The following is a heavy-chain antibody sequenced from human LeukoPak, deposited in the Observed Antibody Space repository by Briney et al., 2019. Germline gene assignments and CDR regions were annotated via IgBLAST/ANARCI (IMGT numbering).Heavy chain of an antibody. CDR2: IYYSGST. Sequence: SETLSLTCTVSGGSISSYYWSWIRQPPGKGLEWIGYIYYSGSTNYNPSLKSRVTISVDTSKNQFSLKLSSVTAADTAVYYCARYTGIPAAGTGWFDPWGQGTVVTVSS. CDR3: ARYTGIPAAGTGWFDP. J-gene: IGHJ5*02. V-gene: IGHV4-59*08. D-gene: IGHD6-13*01. CDR1: GGSISSYY.